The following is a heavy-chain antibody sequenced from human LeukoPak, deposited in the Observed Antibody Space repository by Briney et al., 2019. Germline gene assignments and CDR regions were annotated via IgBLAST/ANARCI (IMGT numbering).Heavy chain of an antibody. Sequence: GSQRLSCAASGFTFSSYWMHWVRQAPGKGLVWVSRINSDGSSTSYADSVKGRFTISRDNAKNTLYLQMNSLRAEDTAVYYCARGATYCSGGSCYDYWGQGTLVTVSS. D-gene: IGHD2-15*01. V-gene: IGHV3-74*01. CDR2: INSDGSST. CDR1: GFTFSSYW. J-gene: IGHJ4*02. CDR3: ARGATYCSGGSCYDY.